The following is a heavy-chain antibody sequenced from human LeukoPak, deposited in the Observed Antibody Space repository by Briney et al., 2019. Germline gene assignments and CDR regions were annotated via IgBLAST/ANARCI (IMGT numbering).Heavy chain of an antibody. CDR3: ARVGAYGGNPLEHYFDY. D-gene: IGHD4-23*01. CDR2: VYTSGST. V-gene: IGHV4-39*07. J-gene: IGHJ4*02. Sequence: SETLSLTCTVSGGSISSSSYYWGWIRQPPGKGLEWIGRVYTSGSTNYNPSLKSRVTMSVDTSKNQFSLKLSSVTAADTAVYYCARVGAYGGNPLEHYFDYWGQGTLVTVSS. CDR1: GGSISSSSYY.